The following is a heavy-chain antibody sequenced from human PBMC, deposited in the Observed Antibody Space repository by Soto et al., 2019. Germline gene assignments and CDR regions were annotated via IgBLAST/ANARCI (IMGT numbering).Heavy chain of an antibody. Sequence: EVQLLESGGGLVQPGGSLRLSCAASGFTFSSYAMSWVRQAPGKGLEWVSAISGSGGSTYYADSVKGGFTISRDNSKSTLYLQMNSLRAEDTAVYYCAKDRVGATRGWFDPWGQRTPVTVSS. J-gene: IGHJ5*02. CDR1: GFTFSSYA. CDR2: ISGSGGST. CDR3: AKDRVGATRGWFDP. V-gene: IGHV3-23*01. D-gene: IGHD1-26*01.